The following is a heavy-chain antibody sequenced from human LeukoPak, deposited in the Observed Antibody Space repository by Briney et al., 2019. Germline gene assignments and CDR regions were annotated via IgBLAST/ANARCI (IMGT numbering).Heavy chain of an antibody. CDR3: AREGYYYDSSGLQGDYFDY. V-gene: IGHV3-30-3*01. CDR2: ISYDGSNK. CDR1: GFTFSSYA. Sequence: GGSLRLSCAASGFTFSSYAMHWVRQAPGKGLEWVAVISYDGSNKYYADSVKGRFTISRDNSKNTLYLQMNSLRAEDTAVYYCAREGYYYDSSGLQGDYFDYWGQGTLVTVSS. D-gene: IGHD3-22*01. J-gene: IGHJ4*02.